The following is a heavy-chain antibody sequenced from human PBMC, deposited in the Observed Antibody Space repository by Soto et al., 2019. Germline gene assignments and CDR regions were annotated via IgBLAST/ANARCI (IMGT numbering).Heavy chain of an antibody. CDR1: GYTFSGFT. Sequence: ASVKVSCKASGYTFSGFTIHWVRQAPGKGLEWMGGFDPDDGKTNYAQKFQGRVTMTEDKSTGTAYMELSSLRSEDTAVYYCAIAVGYCTIGACTLARRGDNFFDPWGQGKLVTVS. CDR3: AIAVGYCTIGACTLARRGDNFFDP. V-gene: IGHV1-24*01. D-gene: IGHD2-8*01. J-gene: IGHJ5*02. CDR2: FDPDDGKT.